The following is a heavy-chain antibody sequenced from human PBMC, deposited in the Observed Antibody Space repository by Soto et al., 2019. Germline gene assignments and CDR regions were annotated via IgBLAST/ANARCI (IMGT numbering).Heavy chain of an antibody. CDR1: GFTFSSYS. CDR3: ARVDDYGDYIPYYYYGMDV. V-gene: IGHV3-21*01. Sequence: GGSLRLSCAASGFTFSSYSMNWVRQAPGKGLECVSSISSSSSYIYYADSVKGRFTISRDNAKNSLHLQMNSLRAEDTAVYYCARVDDYGDYIPYYYYGMDVWGQGTTVTVSS. D-gene: IGHD4-17*01. CDR2: ISSSSSYI. J-gene: IGHJ6*02.